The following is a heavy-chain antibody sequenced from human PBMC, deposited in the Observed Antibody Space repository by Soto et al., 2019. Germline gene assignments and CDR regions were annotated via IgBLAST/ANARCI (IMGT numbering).Heavy chain of an antibody. CDR3: ASSSLYGMDV. Sequence: PSETLSLTCSVSGGSISSGYYYWSWIRQPPGKXRXWXXXIXYXGXTXXXXSLKSRLIISIDTSKNQFSLKVGPVTAADTAVYYCASSSLYGMDVWGQGTTVTVSS. CDR2: IXYXGXT. CDR1: GGSISSGYYY. V-gene: IGHV4-30-4*01. J-gene: IGHJ6*02.